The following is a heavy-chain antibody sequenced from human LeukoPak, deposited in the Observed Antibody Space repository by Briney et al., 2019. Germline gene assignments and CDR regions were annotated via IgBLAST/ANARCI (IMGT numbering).Heavy chain of an antibody. J-gene: IGHJ4*02. V-gene: IGHV1-46*01. CDR3: ARDQEASDY. Sequence: ASVKVSCKASGYSFTSNYIHWVRQAPGQGLEWMGMIYPRDGSTSYAQKFQGRVTVTRDTSTSTVHMELSGLRSEGTAVYYCARDQEASDYWGQGTLVTVSS. CDR2: IYPRDGST. CDR1: GYSFTSNY.